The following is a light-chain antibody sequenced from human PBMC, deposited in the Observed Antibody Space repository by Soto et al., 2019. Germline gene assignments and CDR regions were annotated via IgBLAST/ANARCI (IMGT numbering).Light chain of an antibody. V-gene: IGKV2-28*01. Sequence: EIVMTQSPLTLPVTPGEPASISCRSSQSLLYNNTYNYLDWYVQKPGQSQQLLIYFGSNRAPGVPDRFSGSGSSTDFTPKINRVEAEDVGTYYCTQALQSLTFGQGTRLEIQ. CDR2: FGS. CDR3: TQALQSLT. J-gene: IGKJ5*01. CDR1: QSLLYNNTYNY.